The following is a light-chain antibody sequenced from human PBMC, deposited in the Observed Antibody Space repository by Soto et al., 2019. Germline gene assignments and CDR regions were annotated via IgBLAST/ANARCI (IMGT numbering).Light chain of an antibody. CDR1: SSDVGGYNY. V-gene: IGLV2-14*01. Sequence: QSALTQPASVSGYPGQSITISCTGTSSDVGGYNYVSWYQQHPGKAPKLMIYEVSTRPSGVSNRFSGSKSGNTASLTISGLQAEDEADYYCSSYTSSSTLVFGGGTKLTVL. J-gene: IGLJ3*02. CDR2: EVS. CDR3: SSYTSSSTLV.